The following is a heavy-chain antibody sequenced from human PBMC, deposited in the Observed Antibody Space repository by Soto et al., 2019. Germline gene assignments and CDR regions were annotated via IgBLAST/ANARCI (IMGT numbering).Heavy chain of an antibody. CDR1: GFTVSSNY. CDR3: ERTSSSGWYTRLVY. D-gene: IGHD6-19*01. Sequence: PGGSLRLSCAASGFTVSSNYMSWVRQAPGKGLEWVSVIYSGGSTYYADSVKGRFTISRHNSKNTLYLQMNSLRAEDTAVYYCERTSSSGWYTRLVYWGQGTLVTVSS. J-gene: IGHJ4*02. CDR2: IYSGGST. V-gene: IGHV3-53*04.